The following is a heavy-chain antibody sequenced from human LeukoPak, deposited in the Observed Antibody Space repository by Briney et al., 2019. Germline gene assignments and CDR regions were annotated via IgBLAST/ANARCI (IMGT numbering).Heavy chain of an antibody. CDR3: ARGPGYYYYMDV. CDR2: MNPNSGNT. V-gene: IGHV1-8*03. Sequence: GASVKVSCKASGGTFTSYDINWVRQATGQGLEWMGWMNPNSGNTGYAQKFQGRVTITRNTSISTAYMELSSLRSEDTAVYYCARGPGYYYYMDVWGKGTTVTVSS. CDR1: GGTFTSYD. J-gene: IGHJ6*03.